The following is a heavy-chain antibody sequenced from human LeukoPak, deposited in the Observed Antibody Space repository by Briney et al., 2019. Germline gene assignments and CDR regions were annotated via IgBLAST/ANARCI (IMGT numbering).Heavy chain of an antibody. CDR1: GYTFTSYY. CDR2: INPSGGST. D-gene: IGHD3-22*01. V-gene: IGHV1-46*01. CDR3: ATIPSPSLDSSGYYELDY. J-gene: IGHJ4*02. Sequence: ASVKVSCKASGYTFTSYYMHWVRQAPGHGLGWMGIINPSGGSTSYAQKFQGRVTMTRDTSTSTVYMELSSLRSEDTAVYYCATIPSPSLDSSGYYELDYWGQGTLVTVSS.